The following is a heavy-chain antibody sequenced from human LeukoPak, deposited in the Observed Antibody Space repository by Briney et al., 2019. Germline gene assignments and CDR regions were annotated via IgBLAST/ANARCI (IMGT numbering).Heavy chain of an antibody. V-gene: IGHV4-34*01. CDR2: INHSGNT. CDR3: ARGLIVSRRWFDA. J-gene: IGHJ5*02. CDR1: NGSLSGYS. Sequence: SETLSLTCVVFNGSLSGYSWSWSRQPPGKGLEWSGEINHSGNTNYNPSLKSRVTTSVDTSKSQFSLKLNSVTAADTAVYFCARGLIVSRRWFDAWGQGTLVTVSS. D-gene: IGHD2-2*01.